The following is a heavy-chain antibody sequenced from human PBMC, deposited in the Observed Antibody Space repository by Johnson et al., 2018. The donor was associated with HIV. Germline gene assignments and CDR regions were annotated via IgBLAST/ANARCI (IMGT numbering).Heavy chain of an antibody. CDR2: ISGSGGST. D-gene: IGHD5-12*01. V-gene: IGHV3-23*04. CDR1: GFTFSSYA. J-gene: IGHJ3*02. CDR3: ARGRGYGGYDPPAAFDI. Sequence: VQLVESGGGLVQPGGSLRLSCAASGFTFSSYAMSWVRQAPGKGLEWVSAISGSGGSTYYADSVKGRFTISRDNSKNTLYLQMNSLRAEDTAVYYCARGRGYGGYDPPAAFDIWGQGTMVTVSS.